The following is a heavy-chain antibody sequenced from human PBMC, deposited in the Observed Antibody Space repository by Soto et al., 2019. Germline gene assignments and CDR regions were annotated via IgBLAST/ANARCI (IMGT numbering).Heavy chain of an antibody. D-gene: IGHD6-6*01. J-gene: IGHJ4*02. CDR3: AEDSIPYSSSYDLDH. Sequence: EVQLLESGGGLVQPGGSLRLSCVASGFSFSGYAMSWVRQAPGKGLVWVSSITGTGVSIYYADSVRGRFTISRDNSKNTLYLQMSSLRAEDAARYYCAEDSIPYSSSYDLDHWGRGALVTVSS. V-gene: IGHV3-23*01. CDR2: ITGTGVSI. CDR1: GFSFSGYA.